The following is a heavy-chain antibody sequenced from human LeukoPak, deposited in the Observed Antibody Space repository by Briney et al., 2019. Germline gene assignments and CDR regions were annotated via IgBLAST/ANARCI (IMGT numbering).Heavy chain of an antibody. CDR2: ILNDGINK. D-gene: IGHD5-18*01. Sequence: GGSLRLSCAASGFTFSNYGMHWVRQAPGKGLEWVAVILNDGINKNYADSVKGRFTISRDNSKNTLYLQMNSLRDEDTAVYFCAKDHGEGYSYGYYFEYWGQGTLVTVSS. CDR1: GFTFSNYG. CDR3: AKDHGEGYSYGYYFEY. V-gene: IGHV3-30*02. J-gene: IGHJ4*02.